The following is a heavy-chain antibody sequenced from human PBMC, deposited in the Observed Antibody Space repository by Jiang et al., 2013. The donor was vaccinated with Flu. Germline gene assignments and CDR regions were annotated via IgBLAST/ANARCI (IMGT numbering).Heavy chain of an antibody. CDR1: GGSISSYY. D-gene: IGHD3-22*01. CDR3: ARDGGYYDSSGYYST. Sequence: SGPGLVKPSETLSLTCTVSGGSISSYYWSWIRQPPGKGLEWIGYIYYSGSTNYNPSLKSRVTISVDTSKNQFSLKLSSVTAADTAVYYCARDGGYYDSSGYYSTWGQGTLVTVSS. V-gene: IGHV4-59*01. CDR2: IYYSGST. J-gene: IGHJ5*02.